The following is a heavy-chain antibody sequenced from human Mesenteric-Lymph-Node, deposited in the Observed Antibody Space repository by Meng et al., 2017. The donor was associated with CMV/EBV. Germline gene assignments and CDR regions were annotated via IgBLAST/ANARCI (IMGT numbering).Heavy chain of an antibody. V-gene: IGHV4-61*06. CDR3: ARGPHYYGSGSYDY. D-gene: IGHD3-10*01. Sequence: SGRSISSDRHHWAWIPQPQGKGLVCIGYIHHSASSNSHTSLKRLLTISVDTSKKQFSLELSSVTAADTAVYYCARGPHYYGSGSYDYWGQGTLVTVSS. CDR1: GRSISSDRHH. CDR2: IHHSASS. J-gene: IGHJ4*02.